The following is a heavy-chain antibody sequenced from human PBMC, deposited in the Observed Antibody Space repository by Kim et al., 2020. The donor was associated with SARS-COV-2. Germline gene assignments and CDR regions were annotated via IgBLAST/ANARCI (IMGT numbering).Heavy chain of an antibody. CDR3: ARAAAARLFDAFDI. V-gene: IGHV4-39*01. Sequence: PSLKSRVTISVDTSQNQFSLKLSSVTAADTAVYYCARAAAARLFDAFDIWGQGTMVTVSS. D-gene: IGHD6-6*01. J-gene: IGHJ3*02.